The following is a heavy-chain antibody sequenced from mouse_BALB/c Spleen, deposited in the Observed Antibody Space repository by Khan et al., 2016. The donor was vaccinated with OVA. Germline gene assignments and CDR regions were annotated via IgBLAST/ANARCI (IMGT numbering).Heavy chain of an antibody. J-gene: IGHJ1*01. CDR1: GFSLATYG. V-gene: IGHV2-3*01. Sequence: QVQLKESGPGLVAPSQSLSITCTVSGFSLATYGVSWVRQPPGKGLEWLGIIWGDGSTNYHSALRSRLSISKDYSKSQVFLKLNSLQTDDTATYHCAKFYYSGVSNWYFDVWGAGTTVTVSS. D-gene: IGHD1-3*01. CDR3: AKFYYSGVSNWYFDV. CDR2: IWGDGST.